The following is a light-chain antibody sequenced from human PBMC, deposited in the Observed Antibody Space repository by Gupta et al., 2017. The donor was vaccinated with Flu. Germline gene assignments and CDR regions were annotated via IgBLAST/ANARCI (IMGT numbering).Light chain of an antibody. CDR2: VNIDGSH. V-gene: IGLV4-69*01. Sequence: QPVLTQAPSASASLGASVRLTCTLYGGHSTSAIAWHQQQPERGPRYLMKVNIDGSHIKGDGIPDRFSGSSSGAESYLTISNVQSEDEADYYCQAWGTGVHWVFGGGTKLTVL. CDR1: GGHSTSA. J-gene: IGLJ3*02. CDR3: QAWGTGVHWV.